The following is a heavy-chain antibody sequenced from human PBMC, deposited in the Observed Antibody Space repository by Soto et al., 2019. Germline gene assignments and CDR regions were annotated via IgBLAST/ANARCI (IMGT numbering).Heavy chain of an antibody. CDR3: AREPWFYGSSTSCFDYMDV. J-gene: IGHJ6*03. CDR2: INSDGSST. Sequence: GGSLRLSCAASGFTFSSYWMHWVRQAPGKGLVWVSRINSDGSSTSYADTVKGRFTNSRDNAKNTLYLQMNSLRADDTAVYYCAREPWFYGSSTSCFDYMDVWGKGTTVTVSS. V-gene: IGHV3-74*01. CDR1: GFTFSSYW. D-gene: IGHD2-2*01.